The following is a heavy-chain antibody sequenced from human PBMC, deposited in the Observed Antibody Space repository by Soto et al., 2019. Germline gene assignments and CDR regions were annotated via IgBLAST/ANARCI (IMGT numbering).Heavy chain of an antibody. Sequence: AHLSESGGGLQQPGGSLKLSCEASRFTFSNFAMSWVRQAPGKGLEWISTIGVTEGSTYYTDSVRGRFTISRDNSKNTLYLEMNSLRAEDTALYYCAKVMYTWNDVAAFDSWGQGTLVAVSS. CDR1: RFTFSNFA. CDR3: AKVMYTWNDVAAFDS. J-gene: IGHJ4*02. CDR2: IGVTEGST. V-gene: IGHV3-23*01. D-gene: IGHD1-1*01.